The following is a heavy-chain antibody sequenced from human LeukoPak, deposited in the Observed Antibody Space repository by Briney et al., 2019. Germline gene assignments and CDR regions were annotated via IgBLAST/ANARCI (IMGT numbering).Heavy chain of an antibody. CDR2: ISSSGSTI. Sequence: GGSLRLSCAASGFTFDDYGMSWVRQAPGKGLEWVSYISSSGSTIYYADSVKGRFTISRDNAKNSLYLQMNSLRAEDTAVYYCARDGYSYGSFDYWGQGTLVTVSS. J-gene: IGHJ4*02. CDR3: ARDGYSYGSFDY. CDR1: GFTFDDYG. V-gene: IGHV3-48*03. D-gene: IGHD5-18*01.